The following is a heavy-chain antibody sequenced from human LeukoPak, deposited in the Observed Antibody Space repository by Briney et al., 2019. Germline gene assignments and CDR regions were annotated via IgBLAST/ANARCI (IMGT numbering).Heavy chain of an antibody. V-gene: IGHV4-59*01. J-gene: IGHJ6*03. D-gene: IGHD3-22*01. Sequence: PSETLSLTCTVSGGSISSYYWSWIRQPPGKGLEWIGYIYYSGSTNYNPSLKSRVTISVDTSKNQFSLKLSSVTAADTAVYYCARGPYYYDSSGYYDYYYYMDVWGKGTTVTVSS. CDR1: GGSISSYY. CDR2: IYYSGST. CDR3: ARGPYYYDSSGYYDYYYYMDV.